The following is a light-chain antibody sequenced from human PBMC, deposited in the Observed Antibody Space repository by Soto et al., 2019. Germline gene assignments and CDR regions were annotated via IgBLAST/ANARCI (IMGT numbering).Light chain of an antibody. Sequence: EIVMTQSPATLSVSPGERASLSCRTTQSINYNLAWYQQKPGQAPRLLIYGASSRATGVPARFSGSGSGTEFTLSISSLQSEDFAVYYCHQYNNWPRTFGQGTKVDIK. CDR1: QSINYN. J-gene: IGKJ1*01. V-gene: IGKV3-15*01. CDR3: HQYNNWPRT. CDR2: GAS.